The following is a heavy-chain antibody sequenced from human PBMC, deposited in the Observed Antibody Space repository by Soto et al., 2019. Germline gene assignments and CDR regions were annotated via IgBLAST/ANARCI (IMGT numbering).Heavy chain of an antibody. CDR2: INPSGGST. CDR1: GYTFTSYY. J-gene: IGHJ4*02. CDR3: ARQYCSGGSCYTLDY. V-gene: IGHV1-46*01. Sequence: QVQLVQSGAEVKKPGASVKVSCKASGYTFTSYYMHWVRQAPGQGLERMGIINPSGGSTSYAQKFRGRVTMRRDTSTGGVWMELSGLSSEDRAVYYCARQYCSGGSCYTLDYWGQGALVTVSS. D-gene: IGHD2-15*01.